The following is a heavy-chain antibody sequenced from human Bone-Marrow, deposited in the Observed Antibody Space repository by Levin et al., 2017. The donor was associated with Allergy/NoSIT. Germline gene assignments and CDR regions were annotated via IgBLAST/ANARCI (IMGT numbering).Heavy chain of an antibody. D-gene: IGHD4-17*01. CDR2: IWYDGSNK. J-gene: IGHJ4*02. CDR1: GFTFSDYG. CDR3: ARGAPLRVTKGFDY. Sequence: PGGSLRLSCVASGFTFSDYGMHWVRQAPGKGLEWVAVIWYDGSNKYHVDSVKGRFTISRDNSKNTLYLQMSSLRADDTAVYYCARGAPLRVTKGFDYWGQGTLVTVSS. V-gene: IGHV3-33*01.